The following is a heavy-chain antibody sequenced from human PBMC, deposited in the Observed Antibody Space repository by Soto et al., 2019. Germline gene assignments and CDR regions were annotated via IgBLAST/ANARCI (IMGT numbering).Heavy chain of an antibody. CDR3: AKDGEGPHYYDSSGYHSNAFDI. CDR1: GFTFSSYA. V-gene: IGHV3-23*01. Sequence: GGSLRLSCAASGFTFSSYAMSWVRQAPGKGLEWVSAISGSGGSTYYADSVKGRFTISRDNSKNTLYLQMNSLRAEDTAVYYFAKDGEGPHYYDSSGYHSNAFDIWAQGTMVTVSS. J-gene: IGHJ3*02. CDR2: ISGSGGST. D-gene: IGHD3-22*01.